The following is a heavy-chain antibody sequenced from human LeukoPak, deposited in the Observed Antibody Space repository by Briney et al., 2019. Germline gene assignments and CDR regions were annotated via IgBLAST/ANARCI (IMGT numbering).Heavy chain of an antibody. CDR1: GGSITSYY. D-gene: IGHD6-19*01. CDR2: IDYSGST. V-gene: IGHV4-59*08. Sequence: SETLSLTCTLSGGSITSYYWSWIRQPPGKGLEWLGYIDYSGSTNYNPSLKSRVTISIDTSKNQFSLKLNSVTAADTAVYYCARRGYSSGWYWFDPWGQGTLVTVST. J-gene: IGHJ5*02. CDR3: ARRGYSSGWYWFDP.